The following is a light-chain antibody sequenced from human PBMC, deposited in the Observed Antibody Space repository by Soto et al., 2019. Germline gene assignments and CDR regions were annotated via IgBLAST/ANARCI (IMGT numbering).Light chain of an antibody. CDR3: SSCRSSSTLV. CDR1: NSDVGGYNF. CDR2: DVT. J-gene: IGLJ2*01. V-gene: IGLV2-14*01. Sequence: QSVLTQPASVSGSPGQSITISCTGTNSDVGGYNFVSWYQQHPGKAPKLMIYDVTSRPSGVSNRFSGSKSGNTASLTISGLEAEDEADYYCSSCRSSSTLVFGGGTKLTVL.